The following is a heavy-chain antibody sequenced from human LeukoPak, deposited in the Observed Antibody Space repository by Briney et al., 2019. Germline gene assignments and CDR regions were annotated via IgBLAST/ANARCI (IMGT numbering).Heavy chain of an antibody. D-gene: IGHD6-13*01. CDR1: GGSISSGDYY. J-gene: IGHJ4*02. Sequence: SSQTLSLTCTVSGGSISSGDYYWSWIRQPPGKGLEWIGYIYYSGSTYYNPSLKSRVTISVDTSKNQLSLKLSSVTAADTAVYYCARDGRLWQQPFDYWGQGTLVTVSS. CDR3: ARDGRLWQQPFDY. V-gene: IGHV4-30-4*08. CDR2: IYYSGST.